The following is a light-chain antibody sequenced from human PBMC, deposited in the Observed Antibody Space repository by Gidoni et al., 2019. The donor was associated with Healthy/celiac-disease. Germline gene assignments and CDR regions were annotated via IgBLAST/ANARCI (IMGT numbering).Light chain of an antibody. J-gene: IGKJ3*01. Sequence: EIVLTQSPGTLSLSPGERATLSCRASQSVSSSYLAWYQQKPGQAPRLLIYGASSRATGIPDRFSGSGSGTDFTLTISRLEPEDFAVYYCQQEFTFXPXTKVDIK. CDR1: QSVSSSY. CDR3: QQEFT. V-gene: IGKV3-20*01. CDR2: GAS.